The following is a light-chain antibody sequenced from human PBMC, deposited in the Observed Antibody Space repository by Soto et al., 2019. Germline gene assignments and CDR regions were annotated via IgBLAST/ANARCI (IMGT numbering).Light chain of an antibody. J-gene: IGKJ1*01. Sequence: IRMTQSPSTQSASVGDGVTITCRASQSIGNWLAWYQQKPGRAPKFLIYEASSLESGVPSRFSGSGSGTDFTLTISGLQPDDFATYYCQQYKSYPLTFGQGTKVDIK. CDR3: QQYKSYPLT. CDR2: EAS. V-gene: IGKV1-5*03. CDR1: QSIGNW.